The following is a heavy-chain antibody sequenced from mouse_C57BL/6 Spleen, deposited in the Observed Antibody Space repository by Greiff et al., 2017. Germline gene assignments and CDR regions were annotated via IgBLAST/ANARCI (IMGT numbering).Heavy chain of an antibody. CDR3: ARGLPWFAY. J-gene: IGHJ3*01. V-gene: IGHV1-82*01. CDR2: IYPGDGDT. CDR1: GYAFSSSW. Sequence: VQRVESGPELVKPGASVKISCKASGYAFSSSWMNWVKQRPGKGLEWIGRIYPGDGDTNYNGKFKGKATLTADKSSSTAYMQLSSLTSEDSAVXFCARGLPWFAYWGQGTLVTVSA. D-gene: IGHD2-4*01.